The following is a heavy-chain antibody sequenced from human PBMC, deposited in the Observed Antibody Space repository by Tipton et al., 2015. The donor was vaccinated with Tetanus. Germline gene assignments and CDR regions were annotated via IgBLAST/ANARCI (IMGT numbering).Heavy chain of an antibody. CDR2: MYDSGLT. V-gene: IGHV4-4*02. J-gene: IGHJ4*02. CDR1: GGSISSSKL. Sequence: TLSLTCSVSGGSISSSKLWSWVRQPPGKGLEWVGEMYDSGLTNHNPSLKSRVTISIDKSKNHFSLELSSVAAADTAVYYCVRHEGGPRIRMVGGVRGPYFDHWGQGSLVTVSS. D-gene: IGHD3-10*01. CDR3: VRHEGGPRIRMVGGVRGPYFDH.